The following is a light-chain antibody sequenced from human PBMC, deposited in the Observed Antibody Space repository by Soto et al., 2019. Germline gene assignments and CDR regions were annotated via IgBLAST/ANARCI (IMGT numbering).Light chain of an antibody. CDR3: QQYENLPT. CDR1: QNINNY. J-gene: IGKJ5*01. CDR2: DAS. Sequence: DIQMTQSPSSXSASVGDRVTITCQASQNINNYLNWYQQKPGRAPKLLIYDASNLEAGVPSRFRGSGSGTDFTFTISRLQPEDIATYYCQQYENLPTFGQGTRLEIK. V-gene: IGKV1-33*01.